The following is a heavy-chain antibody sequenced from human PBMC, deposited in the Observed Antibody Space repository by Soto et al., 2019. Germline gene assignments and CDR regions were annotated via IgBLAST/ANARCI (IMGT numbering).Heavy chain of an antibody. CDR3: ARVGPSSSALRNWFDP. V-gene: IGHV1-18*04. CDR1: GYTFTSYG. J-gene: IGHJ5*02. Sequence: ASVKVCCKASGYTFTSYGISWVRQAPGQGLEWMGWISAYNGNTNYAQKLQGRVTMTTDTSTSTAYMELRSLRSDDTAVYYCARVGPSSSALRNWFDPWGQGTLVTVSS. D-gene: IGHD6-6*01. CDR2: ISAYNGNT.